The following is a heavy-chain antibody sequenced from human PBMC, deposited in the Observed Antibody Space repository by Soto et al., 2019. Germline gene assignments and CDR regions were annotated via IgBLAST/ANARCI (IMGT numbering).Heavy chain of an antibody. CDR3: ARGKDIRGHTGYFDS. D-gene: IGHD2-15*01. Sequence: SETLSLTCTVAGDSISSGGYYWNWIRQHPGKGLEWIAYIDYSGGTYFNPSLESRVSITRDTSKNQFSLRLSSVTAADTAVYYCARGKDIRGHTGYFDSWGQGTLVTVDS. J-gene: IGHJ4*02. V-gene: IGHV4-31*03. CDR2: IDYSGGT. CDR1: GDSISSGGYY.